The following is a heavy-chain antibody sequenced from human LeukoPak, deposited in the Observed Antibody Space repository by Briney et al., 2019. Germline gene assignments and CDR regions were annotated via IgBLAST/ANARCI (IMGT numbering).Heavy chain of an antibody. J-gene: IGHJ4*02. D-gene: IGHD6-19*01. Sequence: ASVKVSCKASGYIFTSYYMHWVRQAPGQGLEWMGIINPSGGSTGYAQNFQGRVTMTRDTSTSTVYMEMSSLRSYDTAVYYCARQYSSGWSYDYWGQGTQVTVSS. CDR1: GYIFTSYY. CDR3: ARQYSSGWSYDY. CDR2: INPSGGST. V-gene: IGHV1-46*01.